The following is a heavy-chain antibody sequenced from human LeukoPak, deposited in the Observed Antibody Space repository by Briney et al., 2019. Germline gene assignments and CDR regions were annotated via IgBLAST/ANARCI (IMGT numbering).Heavy chain of an antibody. V-gene: IGHV3-33*06. D-gene: IGHD3-10*01. Sequence: GGSLRLSCAASGFTFSSYGMHWVRQAPGKGLEWVAVIWYDGSNKYYADSVKGRFTISRDNSKNTLYLQMNSLRAEDTAVYYCAKDLNTMVRGVTLPYFDYWGQGTLFTVSS. CDR1: GFTFSSYG. CDR3: AKDLNTMVRGVTLPYFDY. J-gene: IGHJ4*02. CDR2: IWYDGSNK.